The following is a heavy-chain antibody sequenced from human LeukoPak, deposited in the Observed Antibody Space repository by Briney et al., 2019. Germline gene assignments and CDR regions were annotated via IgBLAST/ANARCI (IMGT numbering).Heavy chain of an antibody. CDR1: GFTFSNYA. J-gene: IGHJ4*02. CDR2: ISYDGSNK. Sequence: PGGSLRLSCAASGFTFSNYAMHWVRQAPGKGLEWVAVISYDGSNKYYADSVKGRFTISRDNPKNTLYLQMNSLRAEDTAVYYCAREPYSSGWYFSYYFDYWGQGTLVTVSS. D-gene: IGHD6-19*01. CDR3: AREPYSSGWYFSYYFDY. V-gene: IGHV3-30-3*01.